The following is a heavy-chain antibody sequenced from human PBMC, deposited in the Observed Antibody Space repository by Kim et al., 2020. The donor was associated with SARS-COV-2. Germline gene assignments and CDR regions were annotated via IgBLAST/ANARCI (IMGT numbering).Heavy chain of an antibody. J-gene: IGHJ5*01. CDR3: ARQDYSAYVVDWFDP. V-gene: IGHV4-39*01. D-gene: IGHD5-12*01. CDR1: GGSISSSSDF. Sequence: SETLSLTCTVSGGSISSSSDFWGWIRQPPGKGLEWIGSIYYSGSTYYNPSLKSRVTISVDTSKKQFSLKLNSVTAADTAVYYCARQDYSAYVVDWFDPWGQGRLVTAPS. CDR2: IYYSGST.